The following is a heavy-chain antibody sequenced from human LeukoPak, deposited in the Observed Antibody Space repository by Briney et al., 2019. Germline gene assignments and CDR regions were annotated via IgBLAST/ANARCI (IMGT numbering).Heavy chain of an antibody. CDR2: INSDGSST. V-gene: IGHV3-74*01. CDR1: GFTFSSYW. CDR3: ARAYSSWSVSGAFDI. D-gene: IGHD6-13*01. Sequence: GGSLRLSCAASGFTFSSYWMHWVRQAPGKGLVWVSRINSDGSSTSYADSVKGRFTISRDNAKNTLYLQMNGLRAEDTAVYYCARAYSSWSVSGAFDIWGQGTMVTVSS. J-gene: IGHJ3*02.